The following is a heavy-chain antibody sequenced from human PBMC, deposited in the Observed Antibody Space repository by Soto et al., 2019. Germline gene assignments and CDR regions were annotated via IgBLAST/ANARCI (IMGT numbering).Heavy chain of an antibody. CDR3: TTEYPSGSYSSDY. CDR2: IKSKTDGGTT. D-gene: IGHD1-26*01. Sequence: GGSLRLSCAASGFTFSNAWMSWVRQAPGKGLEWVGRIKSKTDGGTTDYAAPVKGRFTISRDDSKNTLYLQMNSLKTEDTAVYYCTTEYPSGSYSSDYWGQGTLVNVSS. J-gene: IGHJ4*02. CDR1: GFTFSNAW. V-gene: IGHV3-15*01.